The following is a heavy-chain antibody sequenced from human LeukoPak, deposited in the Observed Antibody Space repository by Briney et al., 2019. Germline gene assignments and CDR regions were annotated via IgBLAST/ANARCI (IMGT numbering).Heavy chain of an antibody. CDR1: GGIFISYA. J-gene: IGHJ4*02. D-gene: IGHD3-22*01. V-gene: IGHV1-69*13. CDR2: IIPIFGTA. CDR3: ARDNYDSSGYILFDY. Sequence: SVKVSCKASGGIFISYAISWVRQAPGQGLEWMGGIIPIFGTANYAQRFQGRVTITADESTSTAYMELSSLRSEDTAVYYCARDNYDSSGYILFDYWGQGTLVTVSS.